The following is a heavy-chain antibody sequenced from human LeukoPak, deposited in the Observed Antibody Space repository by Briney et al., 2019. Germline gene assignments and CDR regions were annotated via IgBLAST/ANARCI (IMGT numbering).Heavy chain of an antibody. V-gene: IGHV3-30*02. Sequence: GGSLRLSCAASGFTFSRYGMHWVRQAPGKGLEWVAFIRYDGSNKYYADSVKGRFTISRDNSKNTLYLQMNSLRAEDTAVYYCAKDRNGDHPPFDYWGQGTLVTVSS. CDR2: IRYDGSNK. D-gene: IGHD4-17*01. CDR1: GFTFSRYG. J-gene: IGHJ4*02. CDR3: AKDRNGDHPPFDY.